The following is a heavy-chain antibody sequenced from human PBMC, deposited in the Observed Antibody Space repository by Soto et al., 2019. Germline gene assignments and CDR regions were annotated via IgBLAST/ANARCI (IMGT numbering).Heavy chain of an antibody. CDR1: GXXXXXXA. Sequence: EXQLLESGGGXXXXGGXXXXXCAASGXXXXXXAMSXXXXXXGXGLEWVSAISGSGGSTYYADSVKGRFTISRDNSKNTLYLQMNSLRAEDTAVYYCAKEYSSSWTAQRNWFDPWGQGTLVTVSS. J-gene: IGHJ5*02. V-gene: IGHV3-23*01. CDR2: ISGSGGST. CDR3: AKEYSSSWTAQRNWFDP. D-gene: IGHD6-13*01.